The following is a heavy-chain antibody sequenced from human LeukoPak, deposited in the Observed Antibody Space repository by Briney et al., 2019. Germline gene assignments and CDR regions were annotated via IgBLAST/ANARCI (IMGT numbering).Heavy chain of an antibody. CDR2: IYPDDSDT. CDR3: ARHGYCSKTTCYNQIDP. D-gene: IGHD2-2*02. Sequence: GESLKISCKGSGYRFNAYWIAWVRQMPGKGLEWMGIIYPDDSDTRYSPSFQGQVTISLDRSISTAYLQWSSLKASDTAMYYCARHGYCSKTTCYNQIDPWGQGTLVTVSS. CDR1: GYRFNAYW. J-gene: IGHJ5*02. V-gene: IGHV5-51*01.